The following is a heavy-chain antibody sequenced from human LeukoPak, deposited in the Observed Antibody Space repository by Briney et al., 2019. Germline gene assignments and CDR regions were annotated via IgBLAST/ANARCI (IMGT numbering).Heavy chain of an antibody. CDR1: GYTFTSYG. CDR3: ARRRGYSSSWYIRAFDI. Sequence: ASVKVSCKASGYTFTSYGISWGRQAPGQGLEWMGWISAYNGNTNYAQKLQGRVTMTTDTSTSTAYMELRSLRSDDTAVYYCARRRGYSSSWYIRAFDIWGQGTMVTVSS. D-gene: IGHD6-13*01. V-gene: IGHV1-18*01. J-gene: IGHJ3*02. CDR2: ISAYNGNT.